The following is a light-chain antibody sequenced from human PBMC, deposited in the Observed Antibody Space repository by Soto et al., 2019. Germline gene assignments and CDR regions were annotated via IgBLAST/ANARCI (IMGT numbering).Light chain of an antibody. Sequence: QSVLTQPRSVSGSPGQSVTISCTGSSSDVGGSGLVSWYQFHPGKAPKLLIFEGFKRPSGVSNRFSGSKSGSTASLTISGLQAEDEADYYCCSYAGRSTWDVVFGGGTQLTVL. CDR2: EGF. CDR3: CSYAGRSTWDVV. V-gene: IGLV2-23*01. J-gene: IGLJ2*01. CDR1: SSDVGGSGL.